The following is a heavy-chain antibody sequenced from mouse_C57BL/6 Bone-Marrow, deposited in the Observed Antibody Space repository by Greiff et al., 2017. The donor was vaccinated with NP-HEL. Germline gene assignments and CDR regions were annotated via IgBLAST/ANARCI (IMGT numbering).Heavy chain of an antibody. J-gene: IGHJ4*01. Sequence: EVKLMESGGGLVQPGGSLSLSCAASGFTFTDYYMSWVRQPPGKALEWLGFIRNKANGYTTEYSASVKGRFTISRDNSQSILYLQMNALRAEDSATYYCARYTYAVDYWGQGTSVTVSS. CDR1: GFTFTDYY. V-gene: IGHV7-3*01. CDR2: IRNKANGYTT. CDR3: ARYTYAVDY.